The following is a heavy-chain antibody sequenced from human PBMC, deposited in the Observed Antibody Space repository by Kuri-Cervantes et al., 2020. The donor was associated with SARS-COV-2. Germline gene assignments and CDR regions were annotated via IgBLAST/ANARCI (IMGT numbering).Heavy chain of an antibody. D-gene: IGHD3-3*01. Sequence: ASVKVSCKASGYTFTSYAMHWVRQAPGQRLEWMGWMNPNSGNTGYAQKFQGRVTMTRNTSISTAYMELSSLRSEDTAVYYCASSRSITIFGVVINYYYGMDVWGQGTTVTVSS. J-gene: IGHJ6*02. CDR3: ASSRSITIFGVVINYYYGMDV. V-gene: IGHV1-8*02. CDR2: MNPNSGNT. CDR1: GYTFTSYA.